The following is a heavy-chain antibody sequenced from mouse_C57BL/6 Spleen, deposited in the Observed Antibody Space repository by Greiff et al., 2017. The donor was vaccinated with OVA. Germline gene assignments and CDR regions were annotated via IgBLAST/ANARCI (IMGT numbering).Heavy chain of an antibody. V-gene: IGHV1-42*01. CDR3: ARRVYYGNYGYFDV. CDR2: INPSTGGT. Sequence: EVQLQQSGPELVKPGASVKISCKASGYSFTGYYMNWVKQSPEKSLEWIGEINPSTGGTTYNQKFKAKATLTVDKSSSTAYMQLKSLTSEDSAVYYCARRVYYGNYGYFDVWGTGTTVTVSS. D-gene: IGHD2-1*01. J-gene: IGHJ1*03. CDR1: GYSFTGYY.